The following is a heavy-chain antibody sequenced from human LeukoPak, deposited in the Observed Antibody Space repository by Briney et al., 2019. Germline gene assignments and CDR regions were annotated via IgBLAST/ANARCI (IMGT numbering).Heavy chain of an antibody. CDR3: ARGYLREPFDS. D-gene: IGHD1-14*01. Sequence: GGSLRLSCAAFGFTVSPNYMSWARQAPGKGLEWVSVVYSGGSTHYADSVKGRFTISRDNSKNTLYLQMNRLRGEDTAVYYCARGYLREPFDSWGQGTLVIVSS. V-gene: IGHV3-53*01. CDR2: VYSGGST. J-gene: IGHJ4*02. CDR1: GFTVSPNY.